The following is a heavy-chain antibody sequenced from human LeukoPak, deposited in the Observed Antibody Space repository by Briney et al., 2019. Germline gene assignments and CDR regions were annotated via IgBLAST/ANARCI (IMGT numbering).Heavy chain of an antibody. V-gene: IGHV3-30-3*01. CDR2: ISYDGSNK. D-gene: IGHD3-10*01. J-gene: IGHJ4*02. CDR1: GFTFSS. CDR3: ARGGYGSALNYFDY. Sequence: PGGSLRLSCAASGFTFSSWVRQAPGKGLEWVAVISYDGSNKYYADSVKGRFTISRDSSKNTLYLQMNSLRAEDTAVYYCARGGYGSALNYFDYWGQGTLVTVSS.